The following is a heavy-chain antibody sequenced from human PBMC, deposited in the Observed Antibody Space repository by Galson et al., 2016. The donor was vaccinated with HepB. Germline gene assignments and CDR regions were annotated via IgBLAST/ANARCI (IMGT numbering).Heavy chain of an antibody. CDR2: IWSDGTRK. V-gene: IGHV3-33*06. Sequence: SLRLSCAASGFSFSNYGMHWVRQAPGKGLEWVALIWSDGTRKYYGDSVTGRFTISRDNSRDTLYPQMDSLRAEDRAVYYCVKEGSGSYLGFGFYDYWGQGTLVTVSS. CDR3: VKEGSGSYLGFGFYDY. CDR1: GFSFSNYG. J-gene: IGHJ4*02. D-gene: IGHD3-10*01.